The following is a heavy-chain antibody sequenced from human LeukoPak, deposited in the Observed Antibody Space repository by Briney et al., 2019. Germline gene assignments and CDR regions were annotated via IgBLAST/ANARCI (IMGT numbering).Heavy chain of an antibody. J-gene: IGHJ4*02. CDR1: GFTFSSYV. CDR2: FGGSGGGT. D-gene: IGHD3-9*01. V-gene: IGHV3-23*01. Sequence: PGGSLRLSCAASGFTFSSYVMTWVRQAPGKGLEWVSAFGGSGGGTYYADSVKGRFTISRDNPKNTLYLQMNSLRAEDTAVYYCAKGGSDWFGNYFDYWGQGTLVTVSS. CDR3: AKGGSDWFGNYFDY.